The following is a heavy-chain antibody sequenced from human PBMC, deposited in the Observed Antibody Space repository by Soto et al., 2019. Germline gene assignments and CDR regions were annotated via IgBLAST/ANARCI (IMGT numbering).Heavy chain of an antibody. V-gene: IGHV5-10-1*01. J-gene: IGHJ6*02. CDR1: GYRFTSYW. D-gene: IGHD3-3*01. CDR2: IDPSDSYT. Sequence: PGESLKISCKGSGYRFTSYWISWVRQMPGKGLEWMGRIDPSDSYTNYSPSFQGHVTISADKSISTAYLQWSSLKASDTAMYYCAVTIFGVVTPYGMDVWGQGTTVTVSS. CDR3: AVTIFGVVTPYGMDV.